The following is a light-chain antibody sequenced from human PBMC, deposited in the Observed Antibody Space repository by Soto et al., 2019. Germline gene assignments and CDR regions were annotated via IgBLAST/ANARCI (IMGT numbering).Light chain of an antibody. J-gene: IGKJ4*01. V-gene: IGKV1-9*01. CDR1: QGISSY. CDR2: DAS. CDR3: QQVNVYPLT. Sequence: IQLTQSPSSLSASVGDRVTITCRASQGISSYLGWYQQKPGKAPNLLIYDASTLHSGVPSRFSGGGSGTDFTLTISSLQPEDFATYYCQQVNVYPLTFGGGTKVDI.